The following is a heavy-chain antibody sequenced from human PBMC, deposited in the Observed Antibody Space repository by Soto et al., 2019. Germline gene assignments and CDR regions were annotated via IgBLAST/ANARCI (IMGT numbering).Heavy chain of an antibody. Sequence: QVQLVQSGAEVKKPGASVKVSCKASGYTFTSYGINWVRQAPGQGLEWLGWISAYDGYTNYAQILQGRVSMTTDTSTKTAFMELSSLRSADTAMYYCARGGFFDGSGAGNYYFSCMNVWGQRTTVTVSS. V-gene: IGHV1-18*01. CDR1: GYTFTSYG. CDR2: ISAYDGYT. J-gene: IGHJ6*02. CDR3: ARGGFFDGSGAGNYYFSCMNV. D-gene: IGHD3-22*01.